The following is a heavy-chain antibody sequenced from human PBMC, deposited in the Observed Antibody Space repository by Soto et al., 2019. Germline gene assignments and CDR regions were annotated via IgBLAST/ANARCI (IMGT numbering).Heavy chain of an antibody. CDR2: IYYSGST. J-gene: IGHJ5*02. V-gene: IGHV4-59*01. Sequence: QVHLQESGPGLVKPSETLSLTCSVSGASINSYYWTWMRQPPGKGLEWIGYIYYSGSTNYDPSLKSRVTTSIDASKNQFSLLLPSVTPADTAVYYCARVIVPPTSTWYSGWFDPWGQGNLVTVSS. CDR3: ARVIVPPTSTWYSGWFDP. D-gene: IGHD6-13*01. CDR1: GASINSYY.